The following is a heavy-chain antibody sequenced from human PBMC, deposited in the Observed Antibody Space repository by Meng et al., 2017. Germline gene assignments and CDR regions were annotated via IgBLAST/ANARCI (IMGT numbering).Heavy chain of an antibody. V-gene: IGHV3-21*01. CDR3: ARDRNFWFGELLPISYYGMDV. CDR2: ISSSSYI. J-gene: IGHJ6*02. CDR1: GFTFSSYS. D-gene: IGHD3-10*01. Sequence: GESLKISCAASGFTFSSYSMNWVRQAPGKGLEWVSSISSSSYIYYADSVKGRLTISRDNAKNSLYLQMNSLRAEDTAVYYCARDRNFWFGELLPISYYGMDVWGQGTTVTVSS.